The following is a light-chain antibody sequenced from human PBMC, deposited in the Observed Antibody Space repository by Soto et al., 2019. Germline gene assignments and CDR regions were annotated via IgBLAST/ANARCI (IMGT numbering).Light chain of an antibody. CDR3: QHYNNWPPMYT. V-gene: IGKV3-15*01. Sequence: EVVLTQSPATLSVSPGERVTLSCRASQSININLAWYQHKPGQPPRLLIFGASTRATGIPARFSGIGSGTEFTLTISSLLSEDFAVFYCQHYNNWPPMYTFGQGTKLEIK. CDR1: QSININ. J-gene: IGKJ2*01. CDR2: GAS.